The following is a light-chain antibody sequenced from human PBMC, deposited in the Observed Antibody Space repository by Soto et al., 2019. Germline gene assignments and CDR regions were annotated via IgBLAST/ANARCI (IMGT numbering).Light chain of an antibody. CDR2: GAS. J-gene: IGKJ1*01. CDR3: QQWLTTPRT. V-gene: IGKV1-39*01. CDR1: QTIRPC. Sequence: DIQMTQFQSSRSADVGDRVTITCRESQTIRPCLTGYQQKAGTAPKLLIYGASDLESGIPSRFSGSGSGTYVTLTISSLQPEDLASYYCQQWLTTPRTFGQGPRVEI.